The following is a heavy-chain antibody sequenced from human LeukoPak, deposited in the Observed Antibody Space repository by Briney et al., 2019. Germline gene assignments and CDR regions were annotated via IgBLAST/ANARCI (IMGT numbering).Heavy chain of an antibody. Sequence: PGGSLRLSCAASGFTLSSFGMSWVRQAPGKGLEWVSAISGSSGSTYYADAVKGRFTVSRDISKNTVFLQMDRLRADGTAMYHCAKDRFYDILTGYPDYWGQGTLVTVSS. D-gene: IGHD3-9*01. CDR3: AKDRFYDILTGYPDY. CDR2: ISGSSGST. V-gene: IGHV3-23*01. J-gene: IGHJ4*02. CDR1: GFTLSSFG.